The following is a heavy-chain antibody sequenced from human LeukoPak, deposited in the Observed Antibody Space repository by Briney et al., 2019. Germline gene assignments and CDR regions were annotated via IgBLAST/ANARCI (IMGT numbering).Heavy chain of an antibody. V-gene: IGHV3-7*01. CDR3: ATIDY. Sequence: GGSLRLSCAASGFSFSNYWMGRVRQAPGKGLEWVANIKEDGSEKYYVDSVKGRFTISRDNSKNTLYLQMNSLRAEDTAVYYCATIDYWGQGTLVTVSS. CDR2: IKEDGSEK. J-gene: IGHJ4*02. CDR1: GFSFSNYW.